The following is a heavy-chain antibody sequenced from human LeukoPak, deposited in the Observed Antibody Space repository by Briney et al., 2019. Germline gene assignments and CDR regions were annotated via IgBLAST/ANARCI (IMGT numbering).Heavy chain of an antibody. CDR3: ARRATYCSGGSCYLYYFDY. CDR1: GGSISSSNYY. Sequence: SETLSLTCTVSGGSISSSNYYWGWIRQPPGKGLEWIGSIYYSGSTYYNPSLKSRVTIFVDTSKNQLSLKLSSVTDADTAVYYCARRATYCSGGSCYLYYFDYWGQGTLVTVSS. D-gene: IGHD2-15*01. CDR2: IYYSGST. J-gene: IGHJ4*02. V-gene: IGHV4-39*01.